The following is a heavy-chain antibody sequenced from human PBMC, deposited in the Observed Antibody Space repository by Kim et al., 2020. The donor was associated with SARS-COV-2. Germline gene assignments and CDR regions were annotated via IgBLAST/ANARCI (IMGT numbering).Heavy chain of an antibody. CDR1: GFTFSDSG. CDR3: TRTPTFYDVLTGFGGDVFDI. J-gene: IGHJ3*02. D-gene: IGHD3-9*01. V-gene: IGHV3-73*01. CDR2: IRSKTNTYAT. Sequence: GGSLRLSCAASGFTFSDSGIHWVRQASGKGLEWVGRIRSKTNTYATAYAASVNGRFTISRDDSENTAYLQMNSLKTDDTAVYYCTRTPTFYDVLTGFGGDVFDIGGEGTVVTVPS.